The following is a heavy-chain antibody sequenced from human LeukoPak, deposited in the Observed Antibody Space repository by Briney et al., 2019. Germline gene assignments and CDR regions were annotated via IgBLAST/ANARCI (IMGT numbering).Heavy chain of an antibody. Sequence: SETLSLICIVSGGSISGYNCNWVRQTAGKGLEWIGHVSSSAGATYNPSLTTRVTMSVDTSKNHCSLRLNYVTAADTAVYHCAGHRHGYSGYDDSWGQGTLVTVSS. CDR1: GGSISGYN. CDR2: VSSSAGA. D-gene: IGHD5-12*01. V-gene: IGHV4-4*07. CDR3: AGHRHGYSGYDDS. J-gene: IGHJ5*01.